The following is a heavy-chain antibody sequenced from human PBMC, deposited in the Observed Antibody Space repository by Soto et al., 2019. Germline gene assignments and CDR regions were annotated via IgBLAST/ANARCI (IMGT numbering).Heavy chain of an antibody. V-gene: IGHV3-30-3*01. D-gene: IGHD1-26*01. CDR2: ISYDGSNK. J-gene: IGHJ5*02. CDR1: GFTFSSYA. Sequence: QVQLVESGGGVVQPGRSLRLSCAASGFTFSSYAMHWVRQAPGKGLEWVAVISYDGSNKYYADSVKGRFTISRDNSKNTLYLQMNSLRAEDTAVYYCARDPHCTGVGATSSWGQGTLVTVSS. CDR3: ARDPHCTGVGATSS.